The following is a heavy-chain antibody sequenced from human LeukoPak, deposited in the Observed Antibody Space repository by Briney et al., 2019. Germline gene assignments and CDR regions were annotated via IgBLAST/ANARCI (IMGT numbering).Heavy chain of an antibody. D-gene: IGHD3-10*01. CDR2: ISAYNGNT. J-gene: IGHJ4*02. V-gene: IGHV1-18*01. Sequence: ASVKVSCKASGYTFTSYGISWVRQAPGQGLEWMGWISAYNGNTNYAQKLQGRVTMTTDTSTSTAYMELRSLRSDDTAVYYCAREDAGELWFGELLAYWGQGTLVTVSS. CDR1: GYTFTSYG. CDR3: AREDAGELWFGELLAY.